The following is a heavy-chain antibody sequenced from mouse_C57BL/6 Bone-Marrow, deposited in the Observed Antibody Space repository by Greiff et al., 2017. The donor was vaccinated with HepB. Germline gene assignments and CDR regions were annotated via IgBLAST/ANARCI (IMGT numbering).Heavy chain of an antibody. V-gene: IGHV7-1*01. J-gene: IGHJ3*01. D-gene: IGHD1-1*02. CDR3: ARDGNPTNYGWFAY. CDR2: SRNKANDYTT. CDR1: GFTFSDFY. Sequence: EVKLVESGGGLVQSGRSLRLSCATSGFTFSDFYMEWVRQAPGKGLEWIAASRNKANDYTTEYSASVKGRFIVSRDTSQSILYLQMNALRAEDTAIYYCARDGNPTNYGWFAYWGQGTLVTVSA.